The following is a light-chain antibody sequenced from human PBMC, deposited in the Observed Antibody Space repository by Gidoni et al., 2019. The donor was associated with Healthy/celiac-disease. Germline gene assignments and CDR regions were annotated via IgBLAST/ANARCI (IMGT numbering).Light chain of an antibody. Sequence: QSVLTQPPSAFGTPGQRVTIACSGSSSNIGSNTVNWYQQPPGTAPKLLIYSNNQRPSGVPDRFAGSKSGTSASLAISRLQSEDEADYYCAAWDDSLNGPHVVFGGGTKLTVL. CDR1: SSNIGSNT. V-gene: IGLV1-44*01. CDR3: AAWDDSLNGPHVV. CDR2: SNN. J-gene: IGLJ2*01.